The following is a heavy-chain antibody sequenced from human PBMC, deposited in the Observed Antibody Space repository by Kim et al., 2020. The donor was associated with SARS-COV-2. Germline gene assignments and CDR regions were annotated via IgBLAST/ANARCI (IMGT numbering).Heavy chain of an antibody. J-gene: IGHJ4*02. V-gene: IGHV4-30-2*04. Sequence: SLKSRVTISVDTSKNQCSRKLSSVTAADTAVYYCARDGSGSYYLHYFDYWGQGTLVTVSS. D-gene: IGHD3-10*01. CDR3: ARDGSGSYYLHYFDY.